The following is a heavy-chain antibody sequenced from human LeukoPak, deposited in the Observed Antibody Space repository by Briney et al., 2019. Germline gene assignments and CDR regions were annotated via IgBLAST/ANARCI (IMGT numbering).Heavy chain of an antibody. CDR1: GFTISNYW. D-gene: IGHD6-6*01. V-gene: IGHV3-7*04. CDR2: IRRGGSEE. J-gene: IGHJ4*02. Sequence: GGSLRLSCAASGFTISNYWMNWVRQAPGKGLEWLANIRRGGSEEYYVDSVKGRFTISRNNTKNSVYLQMNSLRVEDTAVYYCARALIAADNYWGQGTLVTVSS. CDR3: ARALIAADNY.